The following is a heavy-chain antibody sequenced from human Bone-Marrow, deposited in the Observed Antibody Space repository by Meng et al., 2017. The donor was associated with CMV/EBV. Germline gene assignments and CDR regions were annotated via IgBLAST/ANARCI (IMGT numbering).Heavy chain of an antibody. CDR2: ISSSSSTI. D-gene: IGHD3-10*01. CDR1: GFTFSSYS. V-gene: IGHV3-48*04. J-gene: IGHJ4*02. CDR3: ARAGQPDY. Sequence: GESLKISCAASGFTFSSYSMNWVRQAPGKGLEWVSYISSSSSTIYYADSVKGRFTISRDNAKNPLYLQMNSLRAEDTAVYYCARAGQPDYWGQGTLVTVSS.